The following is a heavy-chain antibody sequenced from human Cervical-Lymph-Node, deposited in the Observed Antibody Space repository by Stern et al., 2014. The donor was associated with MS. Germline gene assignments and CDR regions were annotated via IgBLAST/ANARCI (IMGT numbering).Heavy chain of an antibody. CDR1: GFTFSNYG. CDR2: IWNDEVNK. Sequence: QVQLMQSGGGVVQPGASLRLSCEASGFTFSNYGMHWVRQAPGKGLEGVAVIWNDEVNKYYADSVKGRFTISRDNSKNTLYLQMNSLRAEDTAVYYCARDIGDVDIVATLPDSWGQGTLVTVSS. J-gene: IGHJ5*01. D-gene: IGHD5-12*01. CDR3: ARDIGDVDIVATLPDS. V-gene: IGHV3-33*01.